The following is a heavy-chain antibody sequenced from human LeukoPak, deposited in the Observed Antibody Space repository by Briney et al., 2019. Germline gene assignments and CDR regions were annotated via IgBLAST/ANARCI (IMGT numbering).Heavy chain of an antibody. CDR1: GGSISSYY. CDR3: ARDLHWGGVDY. J-gene: IGHJ4*02. Sequence: SETLSLTCAVSGGSISSYYWSWIRQPPGKGLEWIGYIYYSGSTNYNPSLKSRVTISVDTSKNQFSLKLSSVTAADTAVYYCARDLHWGGVDYWGQGTLVTVSS. CDR2: IYYSGST. D-gene: IGHD3-16*01. V-gene: IGHV4-59*01.